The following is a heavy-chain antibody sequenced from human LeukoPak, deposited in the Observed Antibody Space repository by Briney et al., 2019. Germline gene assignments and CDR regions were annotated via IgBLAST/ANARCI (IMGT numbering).Heavy chain of an antibody. CDR2: ITSTSSYT. V-gene: IGHV3-11*06. Sequence: GGSLRLSCAASGFPFSDYYMTWIRQAPGKGLEWLSYITSTSSYTTYADSVKGRFSISRDNAKNTLYLQMNSLRVEDTAVYYCARDSEGAVAGYFDYWGQGTLVTVSS. CDR3: ARDSEGAVAGYFDY. D-gene: IGHD6-19*01. CDR1: GFPFSDYY. J-gene: IGHJ4*02.